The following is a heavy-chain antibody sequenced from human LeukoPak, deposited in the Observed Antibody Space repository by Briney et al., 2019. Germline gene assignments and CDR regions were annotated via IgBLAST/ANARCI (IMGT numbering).Heavy chain of an antibody. CDR2: IDHSGST. CDR1: GGSFSGYY. Sequence: SETLSLTCAVYGGSFSGYYWSWIRQPPGKGLEWIGEIDHSGSTDYNPSLKSRVTISVDTSKNQFSLKLSSVTAADTAVYYCARGRAYSHMDVWGQGTTVTVPS. D-gene: IGHD6-13*01. V-gene: IGHV4-34*01. J-gene: IGHJ6*02. CDR3: ARGRAYSHMDV.